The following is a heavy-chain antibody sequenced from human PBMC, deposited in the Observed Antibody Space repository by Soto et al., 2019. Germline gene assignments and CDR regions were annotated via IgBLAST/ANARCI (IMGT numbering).Heavy chain of an antibody. V-gene: IGHV1-2*04. Sequence: GASVKVSCKASGYTFTGYYMHWVRQAPGQGLEWMGWINPNSGGTNYAQKFQGWVTMTRDTSISTAYMELSRLRSDDTAVYYCAREGCTNGVCYNDAFDSWGQGTIVTVSS. CDR3: AREGCTNGVCYNDAFDS. CDR2: INPNSGGT. CDR1: GYTFTGYY. J-gene: IGHJ3*02. D-gene: IGHD2-8*01.